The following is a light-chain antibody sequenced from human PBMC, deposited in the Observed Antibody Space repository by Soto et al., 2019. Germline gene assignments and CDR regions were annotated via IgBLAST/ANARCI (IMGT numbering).Light chain of an antibody. CDR2: EVS. J-gene: IGLJ2*01. CDR3: SSYTSSIPVV. CDR1: RSDIGGYNY. V-gene: IGLV2-14*01. Sequence: QSALTQPASVSGSPGQSITISCTGTRSDIGGYNYVSWYQQHPGKAPKLMIYEVSNRPSGVSNRFSGSKSGNTASLTISGLQAEDEADYYCSSYTSSIPVVFGGGTKLTVL.